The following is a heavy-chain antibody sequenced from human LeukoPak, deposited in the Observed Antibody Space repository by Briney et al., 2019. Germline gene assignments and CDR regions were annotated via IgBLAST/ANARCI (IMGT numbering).Heavy chain of an antibody. CDR2: ISWNSGSI. CDR1: GITFDDYA. Sequence: GGSLRLSCAASGITFDDYAMHWVRQAPGKGLEWVSGISWNSGSIGYADSVKGRFTISRDNAKNSLYLQMNSLRAEDTALYYCAKDISSYYSSSSGFDYWGQGTLVTVSS. CDR3: AKDISSYYSSSSGFDY. V-gene: IGHV3-9*01. D-gene: IGHD6-6*01. J-gene: IGHJ4*02.